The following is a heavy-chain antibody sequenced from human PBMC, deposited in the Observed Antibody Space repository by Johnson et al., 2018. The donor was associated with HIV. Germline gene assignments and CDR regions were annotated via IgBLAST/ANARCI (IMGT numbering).Heavy chain of an antibody. J-gene: IGHJ3*02. CDR1: GFSFGDYY. Sequence: QVQLVESGGGLVKPGGSLRLSCAASGFSFGDYYMSWIRQAPGKGLEWISYISSDGSTIDYADSVKGRFTISRDNGNNSLYLQMNSLRAEDTAVYYCARAEQLAGGAFDIWGQGTMVTVSS. D-gene: IGHD6-6*01. CDR2: ISSDGSTI. CDR3: ARAEQLAGGAFDI. V-gene: IGHV3-11*04.